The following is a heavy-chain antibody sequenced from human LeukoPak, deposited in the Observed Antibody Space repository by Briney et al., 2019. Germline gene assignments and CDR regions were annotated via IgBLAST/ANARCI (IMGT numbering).Heavy chain of an antibody. CDR1: GFSLSSYA. D-gene: IGHD3-22*01. J-gene: IGHJ4*02. Sequence: PGGSLRLSCAASGFSLSSYAMFWVRQAPGKGLEWVTIVSYDGSNTYYADSVKGRFTISRDNSKNTLYLQMNSLRAEDTAVYYCARHYYDSGGYYYTLDYWGQGTLVTVSS. CDR3: ARHYYDSGGYYYTLDY. CDR2: VSYDGSNT. V-gene: IGHV3-30*04.